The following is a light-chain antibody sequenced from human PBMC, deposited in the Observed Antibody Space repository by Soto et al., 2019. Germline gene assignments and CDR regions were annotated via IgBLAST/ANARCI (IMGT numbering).Light chain of an antibody. J-gene: IGKJ2*01. V-gene: IGKV3-15*01. CDR1: QSVSST. Sequence: EIVMTQSPATLSVSPGERATLSCRASQSVSSTLAWYQQQTGQAPRRLIFGASTRATGVPARFSGSGSGTQFTLTISSLQSEDFAVYYCQQYDNWPLTVGQGTKLEI. CDR2: GAS. CDR3: QQYDNWPLT.